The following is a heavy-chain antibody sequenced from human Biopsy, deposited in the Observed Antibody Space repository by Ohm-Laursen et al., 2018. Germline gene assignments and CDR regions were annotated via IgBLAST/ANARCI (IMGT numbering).Heavy chain of an antibody. J-gene: IGHJ4*02. CDR2: IHGSGRT. Sequence: SLRLSCTASEFNVDRNHMNWVRQAPGKGLEWVSMIHGSGRTDYADSVKGRFTVSRDNSKDTVYLQMNALRVDDTAMYYCAGAGGHSFWGQGAPVTVSS. D-gene: IGHD3-16*01. CDR3: AGAGGHSF. CDR1: EFNVDRNH. V-gene: IGHV3-66*01.